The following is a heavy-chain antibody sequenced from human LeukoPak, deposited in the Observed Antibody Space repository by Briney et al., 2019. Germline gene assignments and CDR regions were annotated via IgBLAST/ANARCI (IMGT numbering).Heavy chain of an antibody. Sequence: SETLSLICAVYGGFFSGYYWSWIRQPPGKGLEWLGEINYSGSTNYNPSLKSRVTISVDTSKNQFSLKLSSVTAADTAVYYCARGKKPHWGTIFGVVTRGNWFDPWGQGTLVTVSS. V-gene: IGHV4-34*01. CDR3: ARGKKPHWGTIFGVVTRGNWFDP. CDR2: INYSGST. D-gene: IGHD3-3*01. CDR1: GGFFSGYY. J-gene: IGHJ5*02.